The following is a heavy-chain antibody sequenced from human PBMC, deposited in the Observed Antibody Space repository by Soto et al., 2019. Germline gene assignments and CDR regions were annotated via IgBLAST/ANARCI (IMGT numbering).Heavy chain of an antibody. D-gene: IGHD2-21*02. Sequence: QVQLVQSGAEVQKPGSSVKVSCKASGGTFSSYAISWVRQAPGQGLEWMGGIIPSFGTSNYAQKFQGRFTITTDESTSTAYMELSSLRSEDTAVYYCAPALAYCGGDCPGAFDIWGQGTMVTVSS. CDR1: GGTFSSYA. V-gene: IGHV1-69*01. J-gene: IGHJ3*02. CDR3: APALAYCGGDCPGAFDI. CDR2: IIPSFGTS.